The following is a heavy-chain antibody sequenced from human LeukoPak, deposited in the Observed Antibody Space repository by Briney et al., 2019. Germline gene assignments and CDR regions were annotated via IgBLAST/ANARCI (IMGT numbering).Heavy chain of an antibody. CDR3: ARRPVNNYVDHFDF. CDR2: IYSSGST. J-gene: IGHJ4*02. D-gene: IGHD4-17*01. Sequence: SETLSLTCRVSDVSISSGSNYWGWIRQPPGKTLEWIGSIYSSGSTYYNSSLKSRVIILIDTSKSQFSLKVSSVTAADTAVYYCARRPVNNYVDHFDFWGQGMLVTVSS. CDR1: DVSISSGSNY. V-gene: IGHV4-39*07.